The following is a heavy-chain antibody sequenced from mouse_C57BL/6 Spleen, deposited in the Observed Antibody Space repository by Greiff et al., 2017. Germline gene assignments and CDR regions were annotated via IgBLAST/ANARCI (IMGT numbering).Heavy chain of an antibody. CDR3: ARRGYDYDGFAY. D-gene: IGHD2-4*01. V-gene: IGHV1-19*01. CDR2: INPYNGGT. J-gene: IGHJ3*01. CDR1: GYTFTDYY. Sequence: EVQLQQSGPVLVKPGASVKMSCKASGYTFTDYYMNWVKQSHGKSLEWIGVINPYNGGTSYNQKFKGKATLTVDKSSSTAYMELNSLTSEDSAVYYCARRGYDYDGFAYWGQGTLVTVSA.